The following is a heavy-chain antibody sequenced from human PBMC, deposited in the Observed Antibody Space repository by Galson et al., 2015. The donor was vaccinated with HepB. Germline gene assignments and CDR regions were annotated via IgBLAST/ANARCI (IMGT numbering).Heavy chain of an antibody. CDR1: GGSISSYY. V-gene: IGHV4-59*01. CDR3: ARALAMVRGVGWFDP. D-gene: IGHD3-10*01. Sequence: SEPLSLTCTVSGGSISSYYWSWIRQPPGKGLEWIGYIYYSGSTNYNPSLKSRVTISVDTSKNQFSLKLSSVTAADTAVYYCARALAMVRGVGWFDPWGQGTLVTVSS. CDR2: IYYSGST. J-gene: IGHJ5*02.